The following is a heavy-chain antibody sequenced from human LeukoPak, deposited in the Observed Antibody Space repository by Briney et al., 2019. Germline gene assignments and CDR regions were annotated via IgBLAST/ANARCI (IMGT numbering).Heavy chain of an antibody. Sequence: PGGSLRLSCAASGFIFSSFEMNWVRQAPGKGLEWVSYISSSATTIYYAESVRGRFTISRDNAKNSVYLQMNSLRAEDTAVYYCARPSVGGVIDGMDVWGQGTTVTVSS. D-gene: IGHD3-16*01. V-gene: IGHV3-48*03. CDR2: ISSSATTI. CDR1: GFIFSSFE. J-gene: IGHJ6*02. CDR3: ARPSVGGVIDGMDV.